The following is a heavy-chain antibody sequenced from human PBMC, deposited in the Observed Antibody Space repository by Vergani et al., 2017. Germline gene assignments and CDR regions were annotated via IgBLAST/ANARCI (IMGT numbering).Heavy chain of an antibody. D-gene: IGHD3-3*01. Sequence: QVQLVESGGGVVQPGRSLRLSCAASGFTFSSYGMHWVRQAPGQGLEWVAVISYDGSNKYYADSVKGRFTISRDNSKNTLYLQMNSLRAEDTAVYYCAKSLTYYDFWSGYQDAFDIWGQGRMVTVCS. CDR1: GFTFSSYG. J-gene: IGHJ3*02. CDR3: AKSLTYYDFWSGYQDAFDI. CDR2: ISYDGSNK. V-gene: IGHV3-30*18.